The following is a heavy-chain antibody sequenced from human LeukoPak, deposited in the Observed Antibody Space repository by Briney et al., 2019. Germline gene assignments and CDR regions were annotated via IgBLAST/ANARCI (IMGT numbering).Heavy chain of an antibody. Sequence: SETLSLTCTVSGGSISSYYWSWIRQPPGKGLEWIGYIYYSGSTNYNPSLKSRVTISVDTSKNQFSLKLSSVTAADTAVYYCARDRRGYSYGYIAFDIWGQGTMVTVSS. J-gene: IGHJ3*02. V-gene: IGHV4-59*01. D-gene: IGHD5-18*01. CDR3: ARDRRGYSYGYIAFDI. CDR1: GGSISSYY. CDR2: IYYSGST.